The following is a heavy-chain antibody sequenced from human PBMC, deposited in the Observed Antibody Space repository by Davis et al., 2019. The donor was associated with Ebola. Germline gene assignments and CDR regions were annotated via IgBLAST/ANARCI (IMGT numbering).Heavy chain of an antibody. Sequence: GGSLRLSCAASGFTFSSYAMHWVRQAPGKGLEWVAVISYDGSNKYYADSVKGRFTISRDNSKNTLYLQMNSLRAEDTAVYYCARRLGYNDYWGQGTLVTVSS. V-gene: IGHV3-30-3*01. J-gene: IGHJ4*02. CDR1: GFTFSSYA. CDR3: ARRLGYNDY. CDR2: ISYDGSNK. D-gene: IGHD5-24*01.